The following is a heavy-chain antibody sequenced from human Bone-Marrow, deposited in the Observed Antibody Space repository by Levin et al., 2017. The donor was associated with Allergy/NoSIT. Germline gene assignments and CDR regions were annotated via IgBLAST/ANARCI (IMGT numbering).Heavy chain of an antibody. CDR2: INPVNGNT. D-gene: IGHD5-12*01. CDR1: GYSFTHYA. V-gene: IGHV1-3*01. CDR3: AREVIPRGSSRQWLPLDWFDP. Sequence: PRASVKVSCKASGYSFTHYAIHWVRQAPGQRLEWMGWINPVNGNTKYSQNFQGRVTITKDTSASTVYVELSSLRSDDTAVYYCAREVIPRGSSRQWLPLDWFDPWGQGTLVTVSS. J-gene: IGHJ5*02.